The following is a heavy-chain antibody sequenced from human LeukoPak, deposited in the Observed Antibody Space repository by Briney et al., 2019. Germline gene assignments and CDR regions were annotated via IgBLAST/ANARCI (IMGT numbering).Heavy chain of an antibody. CDR3: VGGEVPAATDWFDP. D-gene: IGHD2-2*01. J-gene: IGHJ5*02. Sequence: PSETLSLTCTVSGGSISSYYWSWIRQPAGKGLEWIGRIYTSGSTNYNPSLKCRVTMSVDTSKNQFSLKLSSVTAADTAVYYCVGGEVPAATDWFDPWGQGNLVTVSS. CDR2: IYTSGST. CDR1: GGSISSYY. V-gene: IGHV4-4*07.